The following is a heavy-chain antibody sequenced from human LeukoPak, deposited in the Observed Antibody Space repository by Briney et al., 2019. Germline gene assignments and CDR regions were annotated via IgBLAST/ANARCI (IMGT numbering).Heavy chain of an antibody. CDR2: IIPIFGTA. Sequence: GASVKVSCKASGGTFSSYAISWVRQAPGQGLEWMGGIIPIFGTANYAQKFQGRVTITADESTSTAYMELSSLRSEDTAVYYCASGMVRGVMSYYYYYMDVWDKGTTVTISS. D-gene: IGHD3-10*01. CDR3: ASGMVRGVMSYYYYYMDV. J-gene: IGHJ6*03. V-gene: IGHV1-69*13. CDR1: GGTFSSYA.